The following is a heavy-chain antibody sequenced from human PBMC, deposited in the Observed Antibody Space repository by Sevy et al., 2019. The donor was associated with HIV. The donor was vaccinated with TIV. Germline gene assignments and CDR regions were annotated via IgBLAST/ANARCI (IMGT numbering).Heavy chain of an antibody. Sequence: SETLSLTCTVSGGSISSYYWSWIRQPAGKGLEWIGRIYTSGSTKYNPSLKSRVTMSVDTSKNQFSLKLSSVTAADTAVYYCARDRRGGYCSSTSCYGDDAFDIWGQGTMVTVSS. V-gene: IGHV4-4*07. CDR3: ARDRRGGYCSSTSCYGDDAFDI. J-gene: IGHJ3*02. D-gene: IGHD2-2*01. CDR2: IYTSGST. CDR1: GGSISSYY.